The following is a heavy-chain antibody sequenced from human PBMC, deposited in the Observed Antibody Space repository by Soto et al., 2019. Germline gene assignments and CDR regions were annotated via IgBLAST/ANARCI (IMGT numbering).Heavy chain of an antibody. Sequence: ASVKVSCKASGYTSTSYAMHWVRQAPGQRLEWMGWINAGNGNTKYSQKFQGRVTITRDTSASTAYMELSSLRSEDTAVYYCARMGYSGYPYYYYYMDVWGKGTTVTVSS. J-gene: IGHJ6*03. CDR2: INAGNGNT. V-gene: IGHV1-3*01. CDR3: ARMGYSGYPYYYYYMDV. D-gene: IGHD5-12*01. CDR1: GYTSTSYA.